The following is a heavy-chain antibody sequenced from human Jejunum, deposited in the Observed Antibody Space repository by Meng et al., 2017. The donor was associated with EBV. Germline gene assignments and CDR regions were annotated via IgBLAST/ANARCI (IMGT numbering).Heavy chain of an antibody. Sequence: QGGPGPLSPSGSLAPTCAVYGGSFSDYYGSCIRQPPGRWLEWIGEIDHSGRTNYNPSLKSRVTLSLLTSKDHFSLRLSSVTAADTAVYYCATFYCTVGTCSFDSWGQGTLVTVSS. CDR2: IDHSGRT. CDR3: ATFYCTVGTCSFDS. D-gene: IGHD2-8*02. J-gene: IGHJ4*02. CDR1: GGSFSDYY. V-gene: IGHV4-34*01.